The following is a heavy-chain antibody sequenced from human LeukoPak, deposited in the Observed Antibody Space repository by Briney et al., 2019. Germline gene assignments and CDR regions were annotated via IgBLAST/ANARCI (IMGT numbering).Heavy chain of an antibody. D-gene: IGHD4/OR15-4a*01. CDR1: GFTVSSNY. J-gene: IGHJ4*02. CDR2: IYSGGST. Sequence: GGSLRLSCAASGFTVSSNYMSWVRQAPGKGLECVSLIYSGGSTYYADSVKGRFTISGDNSKNTLYLQMNSLRAEGTAVYYCARRAGAYSHPYDYWGQGTMVTVSS. CDR3: ARRAGAYSHPYDY. V-gene: IGHV3-53*01.